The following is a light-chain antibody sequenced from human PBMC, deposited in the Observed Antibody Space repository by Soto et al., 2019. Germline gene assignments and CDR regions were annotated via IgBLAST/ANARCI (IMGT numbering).Light chain of an antibody. J-gene: IGLJ2*01. V-gene: IGLV3-21*02. CDR3: QVWPSSSDQCV. CDR2: DDR. CDR1: NIRSES. Sequence: SYALTQPPSLSVAPGQTARITCGGDNIRSESVHWYQQKPGQAPVLVVYDDRDRPSGVPERFSGSNSGNTATMTISGVEAGDEADYYCQVWPSSSDQCVFGGGTKLTVL.